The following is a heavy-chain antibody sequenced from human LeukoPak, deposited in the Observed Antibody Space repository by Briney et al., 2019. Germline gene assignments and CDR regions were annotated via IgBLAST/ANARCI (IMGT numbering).Heavy chain of an antibody. V-gene: IGHV3-53*01. Sequence: GGSLRLSCAASGFTVSSNYMSWVRQAPGKGLEWVSVIYSGGSTYYADSVKGRFTISRDNSKNTLYLQMNSLRAEDTAVYYCARASRSARPDYWGQGTLVTVSS. CDR3: ARASRSARPDY. CDR2: IYSGGST. D-gene: IGHD6-6*01. J-gene: IGHJ4*02. CDR1: GFTVSSNY.